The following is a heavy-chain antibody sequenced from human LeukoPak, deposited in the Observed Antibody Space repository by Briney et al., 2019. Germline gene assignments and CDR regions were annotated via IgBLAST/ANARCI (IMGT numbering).Heavy chain of an antibody. V-gene: IGHV3-11*01. CDR2: IYNSASNT. Sequence: GGSLRLSCAASGFTFSDHYMSWIRQTPGKGLEWVSYIYNSASNTYYVDSVKGRFTISRDNAKNVLYLQMNNLRVEDTAVYYCARGHYGLDVWGQGTTVTVSS. J-gene: IGHJ6*02. CDR1: GFTFSDHY. CDR3: ARGHYGLDV.